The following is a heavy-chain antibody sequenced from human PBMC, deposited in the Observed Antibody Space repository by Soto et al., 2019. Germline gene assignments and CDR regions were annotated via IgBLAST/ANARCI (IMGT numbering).Heavy chain of an antibody. J-gene: IGHJ4*02. D-gene: IGHD6-13*01. CDR1: GGSISSSDYY. V-gene: IGHV4-39*01. Sequence: QLQLQESGPGLVKPSETLSLTCTVSGGSISSSDYYWDWIRQPPGKGLEWIGGIYYTGITYYSPSLKSRITVSVDTSKNQFSLKLTSVTAADTAVYYCARHHSHSTDIPATDSADGNYWGQGTLVTVSS. CDR2: IYYTGIT. CDR3: ARHHSHSTDIPATDSADGNY.